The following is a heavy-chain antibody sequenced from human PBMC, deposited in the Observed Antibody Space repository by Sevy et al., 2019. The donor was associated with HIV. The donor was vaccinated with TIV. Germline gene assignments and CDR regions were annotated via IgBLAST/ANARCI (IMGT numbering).Heavy chain of an antibody. Sequence: GGSLRLSCTASGFTFGYYAMNWFRQAPGKGLEWIGFIRSKAYGGTTEYAASVKGRFTISRDDSKSIADLQMNSLKTEETAVYYCTRDHDVIGGVIVWGQGTLVTVSS. CDR1: GFTFGYYA. D-gene: IGHD3-16*02. CDR3: TRDHDVIGGVIV. CDR2: IRSKAYGGTT. V-gene: IGHV3-49*03. J-gene: IGHJ4*02.